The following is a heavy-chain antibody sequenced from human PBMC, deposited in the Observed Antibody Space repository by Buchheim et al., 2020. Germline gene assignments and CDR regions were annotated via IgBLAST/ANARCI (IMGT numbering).Heavy chain of an antibody. CDR2: ISYDGSNK. J-gene: IGHJ6*02. Sequence: QVQLVESGGGVVQPGRSLRLSCAASGFTFSSYAMHWVRQAPGKGLEWVAVISYDGSNKYYADSVKGRFTISRDNSKNTLYLQMNSLRAEDTAVYYCARDRYYYDRSGTGGMDVWGQGTT. D-gene: IGHD3-22*01. CDR1: GFTFSSYA. CDR3: ARDRYYYDRSGTGGMDV. V-gene: IGHV3-30-3*01.